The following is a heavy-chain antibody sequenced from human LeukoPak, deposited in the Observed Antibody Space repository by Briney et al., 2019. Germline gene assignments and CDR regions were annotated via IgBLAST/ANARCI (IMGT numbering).Heavy chain of an antibody. CDR2: IYYSGST. Sequence: SETLSLTCTVPGGSISSYYWSWIRQPPGKGLEWIGYIYYSGSTNYNPSLKSRVTISVDTSKNQFSLKLSSVTAADTAVYYCARIGNNYDILTGYMDVWGKGTTVTISS. CDR1: GGSISSYY. V-gene: IGHV4-59*01. CDR3: ARIGNNYDILTGYMDV. J-gene: IGHJ6*03. D-gene: IGHD3-9*01.